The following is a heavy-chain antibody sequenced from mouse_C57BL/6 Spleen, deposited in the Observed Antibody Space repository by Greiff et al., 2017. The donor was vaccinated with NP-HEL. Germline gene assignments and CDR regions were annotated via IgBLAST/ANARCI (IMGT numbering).Heavy chain of an antibody. CDR2: IYPRSGNT. V-gene: IGHV1-81*01. J-gene: IGHJ1*03. D-gene: IGHD1-1*01. CDR3: ARGATVAYWYFDV. CDR1: GYTFTSYG. Sequence: VHLVESGAELARPGASVKLSCKASGYTFTSYGISWVKQRTGQGLEWIGEIYPRSGNTYYNEKFKGKATLTADKSSSTAYMELRSLTSEDSAVYFCARGATVAYWYFDVWGTGTTVTVSS.